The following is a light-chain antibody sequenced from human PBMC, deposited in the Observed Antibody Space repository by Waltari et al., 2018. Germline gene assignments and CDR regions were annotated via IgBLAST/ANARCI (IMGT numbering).Light chain of an antibody. CDR1: QSIGKY. Sequence: CRTSQSIGKYLAWYQQKPGQAPRLLIYHASSRATGIPDRFSGSGSGTDFSLTISRLEPEDFAVYYCQHYESLPVTFGQGTKVEIK. CDR3: QHYESLPVT. CDR2: HAS. V-gene: IGKV3-20*01. J-gene: IGKJ1*01.